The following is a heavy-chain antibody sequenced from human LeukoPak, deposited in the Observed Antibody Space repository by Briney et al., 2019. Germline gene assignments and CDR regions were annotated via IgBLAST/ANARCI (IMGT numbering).Heavy chain of an antibody. CDR1: GFTFSSYW. CDR2: IKQGGSEK. Sequence: PGGSLRLSCATSGFTFSSYWMSWVRQAPGKGLEWVANIKQGGSEKYYVDSVKGRFTISRDNAKNSLYLQMNSLRAEDTAVYYCARDRPGGVALDAFDIWGQGTMVTVSS. V-gene: IGHV3-7*01. J-gene: IGHJ3*02. D-gene: IGHD3-3*01. CDR3: ARDRPGGVALDAFDI.